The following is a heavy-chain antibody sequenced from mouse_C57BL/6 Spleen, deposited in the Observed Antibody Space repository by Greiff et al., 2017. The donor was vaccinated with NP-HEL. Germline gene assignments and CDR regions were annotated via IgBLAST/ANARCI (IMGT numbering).Heavy chain of an antibody. D-gene: IGHD1-1*01. Sequence: EVMLVESGGGLVQPGGSLKLSCAASGFTFSDYYMYWVRQTPEKRLEWVAYISNGGGSTYYPDTVKGRFTISRDNAKNTLYLQMSRLKSEDTAMYYCARPYYGSSSFYAMDYWGQGTSVTVSS. CDR3: ARPYYGSSSFYAMDY. J-gene: IGHJ4*01. V-gene: IGHV5-12*01. CDR2: ISNGGGST. CDR1: GFTFSDYY.